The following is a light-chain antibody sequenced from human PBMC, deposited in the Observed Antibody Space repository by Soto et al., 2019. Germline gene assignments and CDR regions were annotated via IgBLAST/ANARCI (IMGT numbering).Light chain of an antibody. V-gene: IGLV2-23*02. J-gene: IGLJ1*01. Sequence: LTQPASVSGSPGQSITISCTGTSSNVGSYKLVSWYQQHPGKAPKLMIFEVNKRPSGVSNRFSGSKSGNTASLTISGLKVEDEADYYCCSSGGSPTYVFGTGTKGTVL. CDR3: CSSGGSPTYV. CDR1: SSNVGSYKL. CDR2: EVN.